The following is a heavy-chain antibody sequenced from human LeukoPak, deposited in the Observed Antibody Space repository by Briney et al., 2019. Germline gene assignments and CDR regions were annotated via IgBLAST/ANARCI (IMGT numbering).Heavy chain of an antibody. V-gene: IGHV1-8*01. CDR3: ARRGTKYSYGPNGLGY. Sequence: ASVKVSCKASGYTFTTYDISWVRQATGQGFEWMGWMNPNSGNTAYPQKFQGRVTMTRDTSISTAYMELSSLRSEDTAVYYCARRGTKYSYGPNGLGYWGQGTLVTVPS. CDR1: GYTFTTYD. J-gene: IGHJ4*02. CDR2: MNPNSGNT. D-gene: IGHD5-18*01.